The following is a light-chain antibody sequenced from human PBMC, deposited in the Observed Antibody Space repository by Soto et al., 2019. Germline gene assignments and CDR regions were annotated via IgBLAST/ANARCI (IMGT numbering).Light chain of an antibody. V-gene: IGLV2-14*01. Sequence: QSVLTQPASVSGSPGQSITISCTGSSSDVGGYNYVSWYQQHPGKAPKLMIYAVSNRPSGVSNRFSGSKSDNTASLTISGLQAEDEADYYCNSYTGSSTYVFGTGTKRTVL. CDR2: AVS. CDR1: SSDVGGYNY. CDR3: NSYTGSSTYV. J-gene: IGLJ1*01.